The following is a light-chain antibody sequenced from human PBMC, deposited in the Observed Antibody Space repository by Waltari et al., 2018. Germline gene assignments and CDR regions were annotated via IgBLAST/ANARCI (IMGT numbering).Light chain of an antibody. Sequence: QAALTQPASVSGSPGQSVTISCTGTNSAVGAYNYVSWYQQHPGKAPNLVIFDVNNRPSGVSNRFSGSKSGNTASLTISGLQTGDEADYYCSSYTPSRILFGGGTRLTVL. CDR2: DVN. CDR1: NSAVGAYNY. CDR3: SSYTPSRIL. V-gene: IGLV2-14*03. J-gene: IGLJ2*01.